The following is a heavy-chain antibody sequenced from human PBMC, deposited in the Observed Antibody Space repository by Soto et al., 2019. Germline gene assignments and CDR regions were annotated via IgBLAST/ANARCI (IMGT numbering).Heavy chain of an antibody. V-gene: IGHV4-4*02. D-gene: IGHD6-19*01. J-gene: IGHJ4*02. CDR3: ARRGGGLAGLVY. CDR2: IYHSGST. Sequence: QVQLQESGPGLVKPSGTLSLTCAVSGGSISSSNWWSWVRQPPGKGLKWSGDIYHSGSTNYNPSLTRRVTISVDKSKHQFSLKLGAVTAADTAVYYSARRGGGLAGLVYWGQGTLVTVSS. CDR1: GGSISSSNW.